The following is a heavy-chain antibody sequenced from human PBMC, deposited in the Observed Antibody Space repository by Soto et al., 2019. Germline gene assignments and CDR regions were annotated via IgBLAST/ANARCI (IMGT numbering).Heavy chain of an antibody. V-gene: IGHV2-5*01. CDR1: GFSLTTSGVG. CDR2: IYWNDDK. Sequence: QITLKESGPTLLKPTQTLTLTCTFSGFSLTTSGVGVGWIRQPPGKALEWLALIYWNDDKRYRASLKSRLTIAKDTSKNQVVLTMTNMDPVDTATYYCAHRRPATSSSSRYYFDYCGQGTLVTVSS. D-gene: IGHD6-6*01. J-gene: IGHJ4*02. CDR3: AHRRPATSSSSRYYFDY.